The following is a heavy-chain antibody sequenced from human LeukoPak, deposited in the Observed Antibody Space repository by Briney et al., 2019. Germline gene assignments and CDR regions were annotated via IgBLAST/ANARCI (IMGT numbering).Heavy chain of an antibody. J-gene: IGHJ6*03. CDR1: GYTFTGYY. D-gene: IGHD2-15*01. CDR3: ARDRRLPNTYYYYYYMDV. V-gene: IGHV1-2*02. CDR2: INPNSGGT. Sequence: LWASVKVSCKASGYTFTGYYMHWVRQAPGQGLEWMGWINPNSGGTNYAQKFQGRVTMTRDTSISTAYMELSRLRSDDTAVYYCARDRRLPNTYYYYYYMDVWGKGTTVTVSS.